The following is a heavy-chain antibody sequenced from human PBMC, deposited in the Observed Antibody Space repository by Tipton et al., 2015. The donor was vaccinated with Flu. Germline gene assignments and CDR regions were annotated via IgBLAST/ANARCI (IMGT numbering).Heavy chain of an antibody. V-gene: IGHV4-59*01. CDR2: IYYSGST. Sequence: TLSLTCTVSGGSISSYYWSWIRQPPGKGLEWIGYIYYSGSTNYNPSLKSRVTISVDTSKNQFSLKLSSVTAADTAVYYCAREIAAAGPTDYWGQGTLVTVSS. D-gene: IGHD6-13*01. CDR1: GGSISSYY. J-gene: IGHJ4*02. CDR3: AREIAAAGPTDY.